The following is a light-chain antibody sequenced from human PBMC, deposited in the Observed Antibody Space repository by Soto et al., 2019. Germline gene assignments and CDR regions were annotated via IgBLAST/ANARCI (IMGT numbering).Light chain of an antibody. J-gene: IGKJ4*01. CDR3: QQYYSTPLT. V-gene: IGKV4-1*01. CDR1: QSVLYSSNNKHY. Sequence: DIVMTQSPDSLPVSLSERATINCKSSQSVLYSSNNKHYLAWYQQKPGQPPKLLIYWASTRESGVPDRFSGSASGTDFTLTISSLQAEDVAVYYCQQYYSTPLTFGGGTKVEIK. CDR2: WAS.